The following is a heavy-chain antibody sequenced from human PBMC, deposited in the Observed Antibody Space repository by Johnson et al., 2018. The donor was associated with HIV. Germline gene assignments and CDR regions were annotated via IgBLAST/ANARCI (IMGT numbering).Heavy chain of an antibody. J-gene: IGHJ3*02. Sequence: VHLVESGGGVVRPGGSLRLSCAASGFTFDDYGMTWVRQAPGKGLEWVSGINWNGGSTGYADSVKGRFTISRDKAKNSLYLQMNSLRAEETALYYCARVTRYNWNSDAFDIWGQGTMVTVSS. CDR2: INWNGGST. V-gene: IGHV3-20*04. CDR1: GFTFDDYG. CDR3: ARVTRYNWNSDAFDI. D-gene: IGHD1-1*01.